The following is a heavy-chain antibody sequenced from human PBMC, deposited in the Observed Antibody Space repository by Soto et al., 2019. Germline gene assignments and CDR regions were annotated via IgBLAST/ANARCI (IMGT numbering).Heavy chain of an antibody. CDR3: ARAPAGSWHTFDY. V-gene: IGHV3-30*04. J-gene: IGHJ4*02. D-gene: IGHD2-21*01. CDR2: LSNDGSNR. CDR1: GFTFSRYA. Sequence: QVQLVGSGGGVVQPGRSLRLSCDASGFTFSRYAIHWVRQTPGKGLEWVAVLSNDGSNRFYADSVKGRFTISRDSSKNTLYLQMNSLRAEDTAVYYCARAPAGSWHTFDYWGQGTPVTVSS.